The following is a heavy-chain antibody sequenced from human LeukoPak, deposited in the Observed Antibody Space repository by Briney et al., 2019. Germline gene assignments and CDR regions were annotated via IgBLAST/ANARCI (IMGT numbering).Heavy chain of an antibody. J-gene: IGHJ3*02. Sequence: GASLKISCKSSGYIFTNYWIGWVRQLPGKGLEWMGIIYPGDSDARYSPAFQGQVTISADRSISTAYLQWSSLRASDTAIYYCARHVILRPNSAFDIWGQGTMVTVSS. CDR2: IYPGDSDA. D-gene: IGHD3-16*01. CDR1: GYIFTNYW. CDR3: ARHVILRPNSAFDI. V-gene: IGHV5-51*01.